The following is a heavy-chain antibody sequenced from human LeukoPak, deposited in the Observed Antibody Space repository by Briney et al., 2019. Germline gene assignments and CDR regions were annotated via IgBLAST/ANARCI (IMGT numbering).Heavy chain of an antibody. CDR2: IYYSGST. Sequence: SETLSLTCTVSGGSISSHYWSWIRQPPGKGLEWIGYIYYSGSTNYNPSLKSRVTISVDTSKNQFSLKLSSVTAAGTAVYYCARGGSSRQIDYWGQGTLVTVSS. CDR3: ARGGSSRQIDY. CDR1: GGSISSHY. J-gene: IGHJ4*02. D-gene: IGHD1-26*01. V-gene: IGHV4-59*11.